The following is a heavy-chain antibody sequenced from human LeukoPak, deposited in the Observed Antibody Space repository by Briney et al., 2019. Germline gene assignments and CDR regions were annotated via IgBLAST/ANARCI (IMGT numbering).Heavy chain of an antibody. CDR3: VRDHLWAFDI. Sequence: GGSLRLSCAASGFIFSSYTMNWVRQAPGKGLEWISFITLGGSTDCSDSVRGRFTISRDNARNALYLQMNSLRDDDTAVYYCVRDHLWAFDIWGQGTMVTVSS. CDR1: GFIFSSYT. D-gene: IGHD2-21*01. J-gene: IGHJ3*02. V-gene: IGHV3-48*02. CDR2: ITLGGST.